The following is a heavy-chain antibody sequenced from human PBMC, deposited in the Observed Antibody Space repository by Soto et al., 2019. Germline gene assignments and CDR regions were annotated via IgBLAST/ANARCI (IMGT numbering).Heavy chain of an antibody. CDR1: GGSFSGYY. D-gene: IGHD6-13*01. CDR3: ASAPRYSSSWYDY. Sequence: SETLSLTCAVYGGSFSGYYWIWIRQPPGKGLEWIGEINHSGSTNYNSSLKSRVTISVDTSKNQFSLKLSSVTAADTAVYYCASAPRYSSSWYDYWGQGTLVTVSS. CDR2: INHSGST. V-gene: IGHV4-34*01. J-gene: IGHJ4*02.